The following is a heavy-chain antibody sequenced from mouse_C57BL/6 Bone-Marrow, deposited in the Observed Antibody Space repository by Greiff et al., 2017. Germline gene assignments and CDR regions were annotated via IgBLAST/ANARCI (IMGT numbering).Heavy chain of an antibody. D-gene: IGHD1-1*01. V-gene: IGHV5-9*01. CDR1: GFTFSSYT. Sequence: EVQLVESGGGLVKPGGSLKLSCAASGFTFSSYTMSWVRQTPGQRLEWVATISRGGGNTYYPDSVKGRYTISSDNATNTLYLQMSSLRSEDTALYYCARQLSTGGYAMDYWGQGTSVTVSS. CDR2: ISRGGGNT. J-gene: IGHJ4*01. CDR3: ARQLSTGGYAMDY.